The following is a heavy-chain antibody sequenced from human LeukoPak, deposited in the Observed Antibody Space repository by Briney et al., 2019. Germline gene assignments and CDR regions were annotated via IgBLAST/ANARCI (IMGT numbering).Heavy chain of an antibody. D-gene: IGHD3-22*01. V-gene: IGHV3-21*01. CDR3: ARDFGKKREVVIRSY. CDR1: GFTFSSYS. Sequence: GGSLRLSCAASGFTFSSYSMTWVRQAPGKGLEWVSSISSSSSYIYYADSVKGRFTISRDNAKNSLYLQMNSLRAEDTAVYYCARDFGKKREVVIRSYWGQGTLATVSS. J-gene: IGHJ4*02. CDR2: ISSSSSYI.